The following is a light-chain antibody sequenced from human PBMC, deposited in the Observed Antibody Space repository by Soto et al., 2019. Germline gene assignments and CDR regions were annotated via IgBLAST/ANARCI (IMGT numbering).Light chain of an antibody. Sequence: QSALTQPPSASGSPGQSVTISCTGTSSDVGGYNFVSWYVQHPGKAPKLMIYEVTKRPSGVPYRFSGSKSGNTASLTVSGLQAEDEADYYCSSYAAGNNYVVFGGGTKLTVL. V-gene: IGLV2-8*01. CDR1: SSDVGGYNF. CDR2: EVT. CDR3: SSYAAGNNYVV. J-gene: IGLJ2*01.